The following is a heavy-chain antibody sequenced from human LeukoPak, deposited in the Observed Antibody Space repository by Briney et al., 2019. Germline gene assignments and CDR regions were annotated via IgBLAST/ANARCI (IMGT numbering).Heavy chain of an antibody. J-gene: IGHJ4*02. V-gene: IGHV4-30-2*01. CDR2: IYHSGST. Sequence: SQTLSLTCAVSGGSISSGGYSWSWIRQPPWKGLEWIGYIYHSGSTYYNPSLKSRVTISVDRSKNQFSLKLSPVTAADTAVYYCARDAGLGFDYWGQGTLVTVSS. CDR1: GGSISSGGYS. CDR3: ARDAGLGFDY. D-gene: IGHD3-10*01.